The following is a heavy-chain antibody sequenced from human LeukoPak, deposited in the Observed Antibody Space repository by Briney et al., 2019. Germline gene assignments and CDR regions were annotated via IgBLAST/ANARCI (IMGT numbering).Heavy chain of an antibody. D-gene: IGHD1-26*01. CDR3: VWGFDY. CDR1: GGSISSSSYY. J-gene: IGHJ4*02. Sequence: PSETLFLTCTVSGGSISSSSYYWGWISQPPGKGLEWIGSIYYSGRTYYNPSLKSRVTISVDTSKNQFSLTLSSVTAADTAVYYCVWGFDYWDQGTLVTVSS. V-gene: IGHV4-39*01. CDR2: IYYSGRT.